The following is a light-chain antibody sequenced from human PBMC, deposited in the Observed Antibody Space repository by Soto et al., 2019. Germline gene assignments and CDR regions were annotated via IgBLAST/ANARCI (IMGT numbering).Light chain of an antibody. CDR2: EVN. CDR3: SSYLNYNSEV. Sequence: QPVLTQPPSSSGSPGQSVTISCTRTSTDVGSYNYVSWYQRHPGKAPKLIIYEVNKQPSGVPDRFSGSKSGNTASLTVSGLQAEDEADYYCSSYLNYNSEVFGTGTKVTVL. J-gene: IGLJ1*01. V-gene: IGLV2-8*01. CDR1: STDVGSYNY.